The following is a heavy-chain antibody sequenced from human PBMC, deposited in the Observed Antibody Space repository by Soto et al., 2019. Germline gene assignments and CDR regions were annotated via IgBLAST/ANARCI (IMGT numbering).Heavy chain of an antibody. V-gene: IGHV1-69*13. CDR3: ARGWNDFPH. Sequence: SAKVCYXPSVGTFSSYAINWVRQAPGQGLECMGGIIPVFGTENYAQKFQGRVTINADESTSTVYMELSSLRSEDTAVYYCARGWNDFPHWGQGTLVTAPQ. D-gene: IGHD1-1*01. J-gene: IGHJ1*01. CDR2: IIPVFGTE. CDR1: VGTFSSYA.